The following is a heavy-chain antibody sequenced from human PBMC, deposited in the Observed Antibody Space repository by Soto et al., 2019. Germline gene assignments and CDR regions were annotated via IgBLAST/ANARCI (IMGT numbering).Heavy chain of an antibody. Sequence: KASETLSLTCTVSGGSISSYYWSWIRQPPGKGLEWIGYIYYSGTTNYNPSLKSRVTISVDTPKNQFSLKLNSVTAADTAVYYCARWGDGYDYWGQGTLVTVSS. V-gene: IGHV4-59*01. J-gene: IGHJ4*02. CDR2: IYYSGTT. D-gene: IGHD3-10*01. CDR3: ARWGDGYDY. CDR1: GGSISSYY.